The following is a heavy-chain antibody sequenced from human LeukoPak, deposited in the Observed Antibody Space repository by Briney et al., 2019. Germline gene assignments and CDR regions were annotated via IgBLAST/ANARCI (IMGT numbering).Heavy chain of an antibody. CDR3: ARGTRYCSSTSCYRRFDY. D-gene: IGHD2-2*02. J-gene: IGHJ4*02. V-gene: IGHV1-8*03. Sequence: ASVKVSCKASGYTFTSYDINWVRQATGQGLEWMGWMNPNSGNTGYAQKFQGRVTITRNTSISTAYMELSSLRSEDTAVYYCARGTRYCSSTSCYRRFDYWGQGTLVTVSS. CDR2: MNPNSGNT. CDR1: GYTFTSYD.